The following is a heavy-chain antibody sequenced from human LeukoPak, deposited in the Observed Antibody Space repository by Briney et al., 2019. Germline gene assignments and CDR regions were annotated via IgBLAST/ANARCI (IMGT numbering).Heavy chain of an antibody. J-gene: IGHJ4*02. CDR1: GFTFSNCA. V-gene: IGHV3-23*01. CDR2: TTGSGSST. CDR3: AKSAYDSRGYYFAN. D-gene: IGHD3-22*01. Sequence: GGSLSLSCAASGFTFSNCAMSWVRQPPGKGLEWVSTTTGSGSSTYYADAVKGRFTISRDNSRNTLYLQMNSLRAEDTAVYYCAKSAYDSRGYYFANWGQGSLVTVSS.